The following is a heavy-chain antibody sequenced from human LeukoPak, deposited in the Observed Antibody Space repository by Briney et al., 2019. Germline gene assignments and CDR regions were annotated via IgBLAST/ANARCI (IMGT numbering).Heavy chain of an antibody. Sequence: ASVKVSCKASGYTFTSYAMHWVRQAPGQRLEWMGWINAGNGNTKYSQEFQGRVTITRNTSISTAYMELSSLRSEDTAVYYCARVSPPPKTTVTTKKKYYFDYWGQGTLVAVSS. CDR3: ARVSPPPKTTVTTKKKYYFDY. CDR1: GYTFTSYA. V-gene: IGHV1-3*03. CDR2: INAGNGNT. D-gene: IGHD4-17*01. J-gene: IGHJ4*02.